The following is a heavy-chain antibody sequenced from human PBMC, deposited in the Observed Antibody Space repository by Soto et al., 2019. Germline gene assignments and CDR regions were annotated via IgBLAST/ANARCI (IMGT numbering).Heavy chain of an antibody. D-gene: IGHD3-16*01. CDR2: ISAYNGNT. CDR3: AININQFDYDYIWGSPSTFDP. Sequence: ASVKVSCKASGYTFTSYGISWVRQAPGQGLKWMGWISAYNGNTNYAQLLQGRVTMTTDTSTSTAFMELRSLRSDDTAVYYCAININQFDYDYIWGSPSTFDPWGQGTLVTVSS. J-gene: IGHJ5*02. CDR1: GYTFTSYG. V-gene: IGHV1-18*01.